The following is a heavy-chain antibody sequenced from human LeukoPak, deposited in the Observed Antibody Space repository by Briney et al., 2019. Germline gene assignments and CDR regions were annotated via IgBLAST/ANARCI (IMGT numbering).Heavy chain of an antibody. D-gene: IGHD6-13*01. V-gene: IGHV4-59*08. CDR2: IYYSGST. J-gene: IGHJ6*02. CDR3: ARHSSSIYDMDV. CDR1: SGSISSFY. Sequence: SQTLSLICTVSSGSISSFYWSWIRQPPGKGLEWIGYIYYSGSTSYNLSLKSRLTISVDTSKNQFSLKLSSVTAADTAVYYCARHSSSIYDMDVWGQGTTVTVSS.